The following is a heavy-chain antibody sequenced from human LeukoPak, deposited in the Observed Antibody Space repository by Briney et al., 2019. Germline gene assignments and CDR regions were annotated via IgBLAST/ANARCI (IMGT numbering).Heavy chain of an antibody. CDR1: GGSISSSSYY. V-gene: IGHV4-39*07. CDR3: ARVRSEAYCGGDCYRFDP. J-gene: IGHJ5*02. CDR2: IYYSGST. Sequence: SETLSLTCTVSGGSISSSSYYWGWIRQPPGKGLEWIGSIYYSGSTYYNPSLKSRVTISVDTSKNQFSLKLSSVTAADTAVYYCARVRSEAYCGGDCYRFDPWGQGTLVTVSS. D-gene: IGHD2-21*02.